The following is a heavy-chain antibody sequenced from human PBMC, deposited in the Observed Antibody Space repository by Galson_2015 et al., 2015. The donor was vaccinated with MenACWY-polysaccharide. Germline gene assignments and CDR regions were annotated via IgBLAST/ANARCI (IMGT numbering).Heavy chain of an antibody. Sequence: SLRLSCAASGFTFSSYGMHWVRQAPGKGLEWVAVISYDGSNKYYADSVKGRFTISRDNSKNTLYLQMNSLRAEDTAVYYCAGLRPYYYYGMDVWGQGTTVTVSS. CDR2: ISYDGSNK. J-gene: IGHJ6*02. CDR3: AGLRPYYYYGMDV. V-gene: IGHV3-30*03. CDR1: GFTFSSYG.